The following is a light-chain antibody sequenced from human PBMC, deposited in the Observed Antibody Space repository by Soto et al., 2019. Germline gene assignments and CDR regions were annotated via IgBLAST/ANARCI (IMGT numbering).Light chain of an antibody. CDR1: SSDVGDYNY. Sequence: QSALTQPAPVSGSPGQSITISCTGTSSDVGDYNYVSWYQHHPGKAPKLIIYEVSNRPSGVSHRFSGSKSGNTASLTISGLRAEDEADYYCSSYTSSVTLVFGTGTKLTVL. V-gene: IGLV2-14*01. J-gene: IGLJ1*01. CDR3: SSYTSSVTLV. CDR2: EVS.